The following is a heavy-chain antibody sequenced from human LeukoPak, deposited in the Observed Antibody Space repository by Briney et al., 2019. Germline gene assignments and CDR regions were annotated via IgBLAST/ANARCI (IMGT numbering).Heavy chain of an antibody. CDR2: INAGNGNT. Sequence: ASVKVSCKASGYTFTTYAMHWVRQAPGQRLEWMGWINAGNGNTKYSQKFQARVTITRDTSASTAYMELSSLRSEDTAVYYCARDQSIAVAGTFGHWGQGTLVTVSS. V-gene: IGHV1-3*01. CDR3: ARDQSIAVAGTFGH. D-gene: IGHD6-19*01. CDR1: GYTFTTYA. J-gene: IGHJ4*02.